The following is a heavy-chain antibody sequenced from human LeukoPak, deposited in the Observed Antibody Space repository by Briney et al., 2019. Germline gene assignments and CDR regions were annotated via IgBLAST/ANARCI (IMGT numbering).Heavy chain of an antibody. CDR3: ARLLTSDAFDV. J-gene: IGHJ3*01. V-gene: IGHV1-8*02. Sequence: GASVKVSCKASGGTFSSYAISWVRQAPGQGLEWMGWMNPNSGNTNYAQKFQGRVTMTRNTSISTAYMELSSLRSEDTAVYYCARLLTSDAFDVWGQGTMVTVSS. CDR2: MNPNSGNT. D-gene: IGHD2-21*02. CDR1: GGTFSSYA.